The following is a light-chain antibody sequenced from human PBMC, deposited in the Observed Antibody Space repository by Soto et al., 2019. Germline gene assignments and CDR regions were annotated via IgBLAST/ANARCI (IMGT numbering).Light chain of an antibody. V-gene: IGKV1-6*01. CDR2: AAS. Sequence: AIQMTQSPSSLSSSLGDRVTITFLASQGIRNDLGWYQQKPGKAPKLLIYAASSLQSGVPSRFSGSGSGTDFTLTISSLQPEDFATYYCLQDYNYPFTFGGGTKVDI. CDR3: LQDYNYPFT. J-gene: IGKJ4*01. CDR1: QGIRND.